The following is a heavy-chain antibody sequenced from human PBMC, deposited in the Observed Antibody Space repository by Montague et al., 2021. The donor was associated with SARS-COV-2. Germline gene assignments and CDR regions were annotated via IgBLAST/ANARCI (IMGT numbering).Heavy chain of an antibody. CDR3: ARHYRTSFSAVY. Sequence: SETLSLTCTVSGGSISSFYWSWFRQPPGKGLEWIGYISDSGSSYYNHSLTSRVTMSVDTAKNQFSLKVNSVTAADTAVYYCARHYRTSFSAVYWGQGTLVTVSS. D-gene: IGHD1-7*01. CDR2: ISDSGSS. V-gene: IGHV4-59*08. J-gene: IGHJ4*02. CDR1: GGSISSFY.